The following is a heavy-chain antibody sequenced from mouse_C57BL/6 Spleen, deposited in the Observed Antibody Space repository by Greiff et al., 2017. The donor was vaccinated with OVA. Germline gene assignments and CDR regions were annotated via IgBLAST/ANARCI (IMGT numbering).Heavy chain of an antibody. CDR1: GYTFTSYW. D-gene: IGHD1-1*01. J-gene: IGHJ2*01. CDR2: IHPSDSDT. V-gene: IGHV1-74*01. Sequence: QVHVKQPGAELVKPGASVKVSCKASGYTFTSYWMHWVKQRPGQGLEWIGRIHPSDSDTNYNQKFKGKATLTVDKSSSTAYMQLSSLTSEDSAVYYCAIPITTVGYFDYWGQGTTLTVSS. CDR3: AIPITTVGYFDY.